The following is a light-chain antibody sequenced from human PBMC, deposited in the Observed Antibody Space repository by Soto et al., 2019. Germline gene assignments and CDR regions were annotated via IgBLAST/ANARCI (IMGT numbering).Light chain of an antibody. V-gene: IGKV3-20*01. CDR1: QSVSNSY. CDR2: GAF. CDR3: QQYDSSPWT. Sequence: EIVLTQSPGTLSLSPGERATLSCRASQSVSNSYLAWYQRIPGQSPRLLIYGAFRRATGIPDRFSGSGSGTDFTLTISRLEPEDFAVYYCQQYDSSPWTFGQGTKVEIQ. J-gene: IGKJ1*01.